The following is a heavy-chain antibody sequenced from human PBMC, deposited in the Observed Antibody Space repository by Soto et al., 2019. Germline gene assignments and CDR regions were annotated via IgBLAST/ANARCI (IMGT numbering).Heavy chain of an antibody. J-gene: IGHJ4*02. V-gene: IGHV1-69*01. CDR2: IIPIFGTA. D-gene: IGHD3-22*01. Sequence: QVQLVQSGADVRKPGSSVKVSCKASGGTFSRHAISWVRQAPGQGLEWMGGIIPIFGTANHAQKFQGRVTIIADESKSTVYMELSSLRSEDTAMYYCARGWGYDSNDYYYAYWGQGTLVIVSS. CDR3: ARGWGYDSNDYYYAY. CDR1: GGTFSRHA.